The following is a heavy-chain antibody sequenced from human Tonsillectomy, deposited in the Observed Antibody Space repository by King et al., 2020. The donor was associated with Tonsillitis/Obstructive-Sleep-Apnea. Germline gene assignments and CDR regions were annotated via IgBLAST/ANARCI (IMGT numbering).Heavy chain of an antibody. CDR3: ARRRVKIFGVVVTFDY. Sequence: VQLQQWGAGLLKPSETLSLSCAVYGGSFSGYYWSWIRQSPGKGLEWIGEINHSGSTNYNPSLKSRLTISVDTSKNQFSLKLSSVTAADTAVYYCARRRVKIFGVVVTFDYWGQGILVTVSS. CDR2: INHSGST. CDR1: GGSFSGYY. D-gene: IGHD3-3*01. J-gene: IGHJ4*02. V-gene: IGHV4-34*01.